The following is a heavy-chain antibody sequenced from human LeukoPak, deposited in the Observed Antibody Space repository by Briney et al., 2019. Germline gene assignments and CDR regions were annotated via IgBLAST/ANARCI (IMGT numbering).Heavy chain of an antibody. Sequence: PSETLSLTCVVYGGSFSGYYWSWIRQPPGKGRECIGEINDSGSTNYNPSLKSRVTISLDTSNNQYSLKLRSVAAADTAVYYCARGGSAYSYALWGQGTLVTVSS. V-gene: IGHV4-34*01. CDR2: INDSGST. D-gene: IGHD5-18*01. J-gene: IGHJ4*02. CDR3: ARGGSAYSYAL. CDR1: GGSFSGYY.